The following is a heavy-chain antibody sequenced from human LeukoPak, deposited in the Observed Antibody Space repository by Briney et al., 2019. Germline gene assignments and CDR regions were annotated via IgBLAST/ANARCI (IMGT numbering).Heavy chain of an antibody. V-gene: IGHV3-53*01. CDR1: GFTVSSNY. CDR2: IYNDGGT. Sequence: GGSQRLSCAASGFTVSSNYMSWVRQGPGKGLEWLALIYNDGGTHYTNPVKGRFPISRDTSRNTLFLQMISLRVEDSAMYYCVKRLTLGDLSIKGAFALWGQGTMVTVAS. D-gene: IGHD3-16*02. CDR3: VKRLTLGDLSIKGAFAL. J-gene: IGHJ3*01.